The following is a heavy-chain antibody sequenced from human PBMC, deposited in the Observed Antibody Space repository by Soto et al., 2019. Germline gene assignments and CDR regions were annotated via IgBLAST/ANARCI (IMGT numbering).Heavy chain of an antibody. CDR1: GYTFTGYY. CDR2: INPNSGGT. V-gene: IGHV1-2*04. Sequence: GASVKVSCKASGYTFTGYYMHWVRQAPGQGLEWMGWINPNSGGTNYAQKFQGWVTMTRDTSISTAYMELSRLRSDDTAVYYCARDAAIPGLWFGGGVGMDVWGQGTTVTVSS. CDR3: ARDAAIPGLWFGGGVGMDV. J-gene: IGHJ6*02. D-gene: IGHD3-10*01.